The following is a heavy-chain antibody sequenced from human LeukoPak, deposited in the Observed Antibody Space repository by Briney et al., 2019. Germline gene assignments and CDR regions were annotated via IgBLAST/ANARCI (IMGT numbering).Heavy chain of an antibody. J-gene: IGHJ4*02. CDR1: GFTFSSYE. V-gene: IGHV3-48*01. CDR2: ISSSSSTI. D-gene: IGHD4-17*01. CDR3: ARAVTTGYIVY. Sequence: GGSLRLSCAASGFTFSSYEMNWVRQAPGKGLEWVSYISSSSSTIYYADSVKGRFTISRDNAKNSLYLQMNSLRAEDTAVYYCARAVTTGYIVYWGQGTLVTVSS.